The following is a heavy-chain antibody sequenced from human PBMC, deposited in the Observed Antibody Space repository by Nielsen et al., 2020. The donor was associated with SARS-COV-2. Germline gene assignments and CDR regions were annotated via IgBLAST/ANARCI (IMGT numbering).Heavy chain of an antibody. Sequence: SETLSLTCTVSGYSISSGYYWGWIRQPPGKGLEWIGSIYYSGSTYYNPSLKSRVTISVDTSKNQFSLKLSSVTAADTAVYYCARHGRALYYYDSSGYYGFAFDIWGQGTMVTVSS. D-gene: IGHD3-22*01. V-gene: IGHV4-38-2*02. J-gene: IGHJ3*02. CDR2: IYYSGST. CDR3: ARHGRALYYYDSSGYYGFAFDI. CDR1: GYSISSGYY.